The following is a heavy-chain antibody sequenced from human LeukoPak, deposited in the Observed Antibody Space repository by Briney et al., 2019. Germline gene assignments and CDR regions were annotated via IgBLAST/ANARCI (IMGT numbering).Heavy chain of an antibody. Sequence: GGSLRLSCAASGFTFDDYAMHWVRQAPGKGLEWASGISWNSGTIGYADSVKGRFTISRDNAKNSLYLQMNSLRAEDTALYYCTSGSYYGPFDYWGQGTLVTVSS. D-gene: IGHD1-26*01. V-gene: IGHV3-9*01. CDR2: ISWNSGTI. CDR1: GFTFDDYA. J-gene: IGHJ4*02. CDR3: TSGSYYGPFDY.